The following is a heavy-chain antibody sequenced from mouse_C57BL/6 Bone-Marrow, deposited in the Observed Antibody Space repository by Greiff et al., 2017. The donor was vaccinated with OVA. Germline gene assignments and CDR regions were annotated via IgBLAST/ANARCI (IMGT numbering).Heavy chain of an antibody. CDR3: ARGGAYYPSYFDY. D-gene: IGHD2-10*01. CDR1: GYTFTSYW. V-gene: IGHV1-55*01. Sequence: VQLQQPGAELVKPGASVKMSCKASGYTFTSYWITWVKQRPGQGLEWIGDIYPGSGSTNYNEKFKSKATLTVDTSSSTAYMQLSSLTSEDSAVYYGARGGAYYPSYFDYWGQGTTLTVSS. CDR2: IYPGSGST. J-gene: IGHJ2*01.